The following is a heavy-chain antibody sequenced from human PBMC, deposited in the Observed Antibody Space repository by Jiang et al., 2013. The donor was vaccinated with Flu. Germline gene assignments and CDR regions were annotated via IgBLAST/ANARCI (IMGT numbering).Heavy chain of an antibody. CDR3: AREYSSSWEWYPFDY. CDR2: LNPNTGDT. Sequence: SGAEVKKPGASVKVSCKASGYTFTEYYVHWVRQAPGQGLEWMGRLNPNTGDTIYAQKFKGWVTMTRDTSISTAYMELRSLRSDDTAVYYCAREYSSSWEWYPFDYWGQGTLVTVSS. J-gene: IGHJ4*02. CDR1: GYTFTEYY. D-gene: IGHD6-13*01. V-gene: IGHV1-2*04.